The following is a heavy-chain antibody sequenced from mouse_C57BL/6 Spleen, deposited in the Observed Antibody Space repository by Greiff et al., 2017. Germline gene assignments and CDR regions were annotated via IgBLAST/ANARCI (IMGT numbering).Heavy chain of an antibody. Sequence: ESGPELVQPGASVKISCKASGYAFSSSWMNWVQQRPGKGLEWIGRIYPGDGDTNYNGKFKGKATLTADKSSSTAYMQLSSLTSEDSAVYFCARDGLWSFAYWGQGTLVTVSA. CDR3: ARDGLWSFAY. D-gene: IGHD1-1*02. J-gene: IGHJ3*01. CDR2: IYPGDGDT. CDR1: GYAFSSSW. V-gene: IGHV1-82*01.